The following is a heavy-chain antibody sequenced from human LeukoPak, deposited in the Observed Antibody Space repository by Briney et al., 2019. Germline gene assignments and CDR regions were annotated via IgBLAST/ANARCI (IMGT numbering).Heavy chain of an antibody. D-gene: IGHD3-22*01. V-gene: IGHV3-11*01. J-gene: IGHJ4*02. CDR2: ISSSGSTI. Sequence: NAGGSLRLSCAASGFTFSDYYMSWIRQAPGKGLEWVSYISSSGSTIYYADSVKGRFTISRDNAKNSLYLQMNSLRAEDTAVYYCARGISTYYYDSSGYYGDYWGQGTLVTVSS. CDR1: GFTFSDYY. CDR3: ARGISTYYYDSSGYYGDY.